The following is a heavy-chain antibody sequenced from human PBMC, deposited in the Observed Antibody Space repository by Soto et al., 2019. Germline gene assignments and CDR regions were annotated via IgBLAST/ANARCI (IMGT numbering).Heavy chain of an antibody. CDR3: TGEVASGY. J-gene: IGHJ4*02. CDR2: ISRDGGTK. V-gene: IGHV3-30*03. D-gene: IGHD2-8*02. CDR1: GFTVSTYG. Sequence: QVQLVESGGGVVQPGRSLRLSCAVSGFTVSTYGMHWVRQAPGKGLEWVAVISRDGGTKYYADSVKGRFTISRDNSRNTLLLEMNSVTGDAMAVYYFTGEVASGYWGQGTLVHVSS.